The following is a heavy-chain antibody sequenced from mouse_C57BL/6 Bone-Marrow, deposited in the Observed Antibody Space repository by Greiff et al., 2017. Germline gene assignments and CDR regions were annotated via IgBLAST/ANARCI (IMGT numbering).Heavy chain of an antibody. CDR3: ARPYYNGSTSFAY. V-gene: IGHV1-82*01. CDR2: IYPGDGDT. J-gene: IGHJ3*01. D-gene: IGHD1-1*01. Sequence: VQLQQSGPELVKPGASVKISCKASGYAFSSSWMHWVKPRPGKGLEWIGRIYPGDGDTNYNGKFKGKATLTADKSSSQAYMQLRSLTSEDSAVYFWARPYYNGSTSFAYWGQGTLVTVSS. CDR1: GYAFSSSW.